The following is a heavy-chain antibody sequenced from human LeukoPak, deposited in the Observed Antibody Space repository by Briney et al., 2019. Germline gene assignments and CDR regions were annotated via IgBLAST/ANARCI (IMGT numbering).Heavy chain of an antibody. CDR3: ARDHEAAAGTPPFDY. J-gene: IGHJ4*02. D-gene: IGHD6-13*01. V-gene: IGHV3-21*01. CDR1: GFTFSSYS. Sequence: GGSLRLSCAASGFTFSSYSMNWVRQAPGEGLEWVSSISSSSSYIYYADSVKGRFTISRDNAKNSLYLQMNSLRAEDTAVYYCARDHEAAAGTPPFDYWGRGTLVTVSS. CDR2: ISSSSSYI.